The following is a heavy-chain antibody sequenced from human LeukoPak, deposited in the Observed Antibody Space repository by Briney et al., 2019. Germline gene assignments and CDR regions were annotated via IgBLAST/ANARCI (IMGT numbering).Heavy chain of an antibody. V-gene: IGHV4-31*03. CDR1: GGSISSGGYY. Sequence: PSETLSLTCTVSGGSISSGGYYWSWIRQHPGKGLEWIGYIYYSGSTYYNPSLKSRVTISVDTSKNQFSLELSSVTAADTAVYYCARINYYDSSGIDYWGQGTLVTVSS. CDR3: ARINYYDSSGIDY. D-gene: IGHD3-22*01. J-gene: IGHJ4*02. CDR2: IYYSGST.